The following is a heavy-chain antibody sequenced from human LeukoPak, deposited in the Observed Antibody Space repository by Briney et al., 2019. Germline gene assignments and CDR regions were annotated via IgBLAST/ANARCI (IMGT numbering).Heavy chain of an antibody. Sequence: GGSLRLSCAASGFTFSSYSMNWVRQAQGKGLEWVSSISSSSSYIYYADSVKGRFTISRDNAKNSLYLQMNSLRAEDTAVYYCARDRARGWYIDWGQGTLVTVSS. D-gene: IGHD6-19*01. J-gene: IGHJ4*02. V-gene: IGHV3-21*01. CDR1: GFTFSSYS. CDR3: ARDRARGWYID. CDR2: ISSSSSYI.